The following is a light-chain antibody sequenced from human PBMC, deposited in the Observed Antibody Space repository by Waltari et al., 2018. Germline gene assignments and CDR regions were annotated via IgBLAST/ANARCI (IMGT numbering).Light chain of an antibody. CDR3: QQRSNWPRIT. CDR2: KAA. J-gene: IGKJ5*01. V-gene: IGKV3-11*01. Sequence: CRARLSRRSDLAGDQRKPGQGTRLFSKKAAKRPTGIPARFRGSASGTDFTLTISSLEPEDFAVYYCQQRSNWPRITFGQGTRLESK. CDR1: LSRRSD.